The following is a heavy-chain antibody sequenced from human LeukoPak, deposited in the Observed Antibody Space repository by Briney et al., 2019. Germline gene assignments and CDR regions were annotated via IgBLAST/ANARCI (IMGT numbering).Heavy chain of an antibody. Sequence: ASVKVSCKASGYTFTSYYMHWVRQAPGQGLEWMGIINPSGGSTSYAQKFQGRVTMTRDTSTSTVYMELSSLRSEDTAVYYCARWDYDFWSGYGFDYWGQGTLVTVSS. CDR1: GYTFTSYY. D-gene: IGHD3-3*01. CDR2: INPSGGST. J-gene: IGHJ4*02. V-gene: IGHV1-46*01. CDR3: ARWDYDFWSGYGFDY.